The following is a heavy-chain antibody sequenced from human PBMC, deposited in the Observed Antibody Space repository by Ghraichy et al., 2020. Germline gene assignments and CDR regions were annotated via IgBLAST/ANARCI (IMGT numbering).Heavy chain of an antibody. Sequence: SLSLTCAASGFTFSSYSMNWVRQAPGKGLEWVSSISSSSSYIFYADSVKGRFTISRDKVKNSLYLQMNSLRAEDTAVYYCARERGGRYCNSTSCYNDIDYWGQGTLVTVSS. CDR3: ARERGGRYCNSTSCYNDIDY. CDR1: GFTFSSYS. CDR2: ISSSSSYI. J-gene: IGHJ4*02. V-gene: IGHV3-21*01. D-gene: IGHD2-2*02.